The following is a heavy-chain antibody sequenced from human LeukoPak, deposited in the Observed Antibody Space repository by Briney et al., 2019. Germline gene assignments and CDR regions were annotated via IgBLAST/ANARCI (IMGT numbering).Heavy chain of an antibody. V-gene: IGHV3-9*01. CDR1: GFTFDDYA. CDR3: AKKQYNRCLELFCY. Sequence: GGSLRLSCAASGFTFDDYAMHWVRQAPGKGLEWVSGISWNSGSIGYADSVKGRFTISRDNAKNSLYLQMNSLRAEDTALYYCAKKQYNRCLELFCYLGQGTLGTVSS. CDR2: ISWNSGSI. J-gene: IGHJ4*01. D-gene: IGHD1-7*01.